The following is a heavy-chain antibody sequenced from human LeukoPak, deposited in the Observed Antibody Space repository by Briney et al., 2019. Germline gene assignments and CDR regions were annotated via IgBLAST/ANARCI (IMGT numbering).Heavy chain of an antibody. D-gene: IGHD2-2*01. V-gene: IGHV4-59*08. J-gene: IGHJ5*02. CDR3: ARHLGFCSSTSCYPQFAP. CDR2: IYHSGNT. CDR1: GGSISNYY. Sequence: SETLSLTCSVSGGSISNYYWSWIRQPPGRGLEWIGYIYHSGNTNYNPSLKSRVTLSVDTSKNQLSLKMRSVTAADTAVYFCARHLGFCSSTSCYPQFAPWGQGTLVTVSS.